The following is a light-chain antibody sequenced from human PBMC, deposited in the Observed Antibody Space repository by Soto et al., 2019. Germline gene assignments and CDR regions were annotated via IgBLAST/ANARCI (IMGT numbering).Light chain of an antibody. V-gene: IGLV2-14*01. J-gene: IGLJ3*02. Sequence: QSALTQPASVSGSPGQSITISCTGTSSDVGAYNYVSWYQQHPGKAPKLMIYEVSNRPSGVSNRFSGSKSGNTDSLTISGLQAEDEGDYYCSSYTSGSTWVFGGGTKLTVL. CDR2: EVS. CDR3: SSYTSGSTWV. CDR1: SSDVGAYNY.